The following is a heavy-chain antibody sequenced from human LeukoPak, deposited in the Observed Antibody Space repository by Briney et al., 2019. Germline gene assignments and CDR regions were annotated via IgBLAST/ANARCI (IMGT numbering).Heavy chain of an antibody. CDR3: ARDVESLYSSSSV. D-gene: IGHD6-6*01. V-gene: IGHV4-31*03. CDR2: IYYSGST. CDR1: GGSISSGGYY. J-gene: IGHJ4*02. Sequence: SQTLSLTCTVSGGSISSGGYYWSWIRQHPGKGLEWIGYIYYSGSTYYNPSLKSRVTISVDTSKNQFSLKLSSVTAADTAVYYCARDVESLYSSSSVWGQGTLVTVSS.